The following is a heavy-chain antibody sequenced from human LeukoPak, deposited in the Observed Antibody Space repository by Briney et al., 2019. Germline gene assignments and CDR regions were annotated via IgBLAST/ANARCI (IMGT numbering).Heavy chain of an antibody. J-gene: IGHJ3*02. D-gene: IGHD4-17*01. CDR3: AKDQRTSVTTGGVSSFDI. Sequence: GSLRLSCAASGFTFDDYGMSWVRQAPGKGLEWVAFIQFDGSKTYYTDSVKGRFTISRDNSKNTLYLQMSSLRAEDTAVYYCAKDQRTSVTTGGVSSFDIWGQGTMVTVSS. CDR1: GFTFDDYG. V-gene: IGHV3-30*02. CDR2: IQFDGSKT.